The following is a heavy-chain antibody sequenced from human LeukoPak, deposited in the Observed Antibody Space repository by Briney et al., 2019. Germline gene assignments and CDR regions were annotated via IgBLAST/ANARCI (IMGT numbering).Heavy chain of an antibody. J-gene: IGHJ4*02. Sequence: GGSLRLSCSASGFIFSNYAMSWVRQAPGKGLEWVSALSGTGDNSFYADSVKGRFTISRDNSKNTLYLQMNSLRAEDTAVYYCAEGERGEFDYWGQGTLVAVSS. CDR3: AEGERGEFDY. CDR1: GFIFSNYA. D-gene: IGHD1-1*01. V-gene: IGHV3-23*01. CDR2: LSGTGDNS.